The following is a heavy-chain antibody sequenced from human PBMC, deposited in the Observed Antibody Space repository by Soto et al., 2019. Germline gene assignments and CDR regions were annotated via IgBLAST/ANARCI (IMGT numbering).Heavy chain of an antibody. Sequence: SXTCTLSGTSITSTTYFWAWIRQPPGKGLDWVGSIYYSGGTYYNPSLRSRVTISVDRSKNQFSLTMSSVTAADTAVYYCAKNLPGTGRFDYWGQGTSVTVSS. V-gene: IGHV4-39*01. J-gene: IGHJ4*02. CDR2: IYYSGGT. CDR3: AKNLPGTGRFDY. CDR1: GTSITSTTYF. D-gene: IGHD1-1*01.